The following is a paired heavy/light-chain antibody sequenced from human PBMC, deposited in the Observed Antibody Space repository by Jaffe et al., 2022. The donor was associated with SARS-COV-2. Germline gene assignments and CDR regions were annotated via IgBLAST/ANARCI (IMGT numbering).Heavy chain of an antibody. CDR2: INTNTGNP. V-gene: IGHV7-4-1*02. J-gene: IGHJ4*02. CDR3: AKSDCTGRSCYLSDH. CDR1: GYTFTNYA. Sequence: QVQLVQSGSELKKPGASVKVSCQASGYTFTNYAINWVRQAPGQGLEWMGWINTNTGNPTYAQDFTGRFVFSLDTSVSTAYLQITSLKAEDTAVYYCAKSDCTGRSCYLSDHWGQGSLVTVSS. D-gene: IGHD2-15*01.
Light chain of an antibody. CDR1: QSVSSSY. CDR2: GAS. J-gene: IGKJ1*01. V-gene: IGKV3-20*01. Sequence: EIVLTQSPGTLSLSPGERGTLSCRASQSVSSSYLAWYQQKPGQAPRLVMYGASSRATGIPDRFSGSGSGTDFTLTISRLEPEDFAVYYCQQYGSSPWTFGQGTKVEIK. CDR3: QQYGSSPWT.